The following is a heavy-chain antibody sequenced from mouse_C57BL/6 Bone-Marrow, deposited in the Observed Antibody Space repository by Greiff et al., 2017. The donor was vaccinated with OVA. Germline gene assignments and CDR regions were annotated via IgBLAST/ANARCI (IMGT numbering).Heavy chain of an antibody. D-gene: IGHD2-3*01. CDR3: ARMGRWLLRDDWFAY. CDR1: GYTFTSYS. Sequence: QVQLQQSGAELARPGASVKMSCKASGYTFTSYSMHWVKQRPGKGLEWIGYINPSSGYTKYNQKFKDKATLTADKSSSTAYMQLSSLTSEDSAVYYCARMGRWLLRDDWFAYWGQGTLVTVSA. V-gene: IGHV1-4*01. CDR2: INPSSGYT. J-gene: IGHJ3*01.